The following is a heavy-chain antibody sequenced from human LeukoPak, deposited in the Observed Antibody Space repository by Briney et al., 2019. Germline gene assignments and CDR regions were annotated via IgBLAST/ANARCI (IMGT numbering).Heavy chain of an antibody. J-gene: IGHJ4*02. V-gene: IGHV3-23*01. CDR1: GFTFSSYA. D-gene: IGHD2/OR15-2a*01. Sequence: GGSLRLSCAASGFTFSSYAMSWVRQAPGKGLEWVSGISGSDGSTNYADSVKGRFNISRENSKNTLYAQMNSLRAEDTAVYYCAKDSAKKYDDYWGQGTLVTVSS. CDR3: AKDSAKKYDDY. CDR2: ISGSDGST.